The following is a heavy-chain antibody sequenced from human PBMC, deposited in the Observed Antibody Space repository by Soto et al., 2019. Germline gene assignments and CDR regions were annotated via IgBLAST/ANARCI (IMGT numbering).Heavy chain of an antibody. V-gene: IGHV4-59*12. Sequence: ETLSLTCTVSGGSISSYYWSWIRQPPGKGLEWIGFIYYSGSTYYNPSLKSRVTISVDTSKNQFSLKLSSVTAADTAVYYCARGPPVGVAGDDYFDYWGQGTLVTVSS. CDR2: IYYSGST. CDR1: GGSISSYY. D-gene: IGHD6-19*01. CDR3: ARGPPVGVAGDDYFDY. J-gene: IGHJ4*02.